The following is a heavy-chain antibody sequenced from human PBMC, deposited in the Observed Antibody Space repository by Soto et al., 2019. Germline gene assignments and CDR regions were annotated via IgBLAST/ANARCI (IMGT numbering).Heavy chain of an antibody. CDR3: ARLRGYSGDDVFDY. CDR1: GFTVSSNY. Sequence: EVQLVESGGGLVQPGGSLRLSCAASGFTVSSNYMSWVRQAPGKGLEWVSVIYSGGSTYYADSVKGRFTISKHNSKNTLYLQMNSLRAEDTAVYYCARLRGYSGDDVFDYWGQGTLVTVSS. CDR2: IYSGGST. D-gene: IGHD5-12*01. V-gene: IGHV3-53*04. J-gene: IGHJ4*02.